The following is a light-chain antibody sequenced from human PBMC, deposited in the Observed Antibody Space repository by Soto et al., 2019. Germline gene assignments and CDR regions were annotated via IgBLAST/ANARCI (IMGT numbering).Light chain of an antibody. J-gene: IGKJ1*01. CDR1: QRISTS. CDR2: AAS. Sequence: DVQMTQSPSSLSASVGDRVSITCRASQRISTSLNWYQQKPGKAPKLLIYAASSLQSGVPSRFSGSGSGSDFTLTISSLQPEDFATYFCQQSYSSLRTFGQGTKVDI. CDR3: QQSYSSLRT. V-gene: IGKV1-39*01.